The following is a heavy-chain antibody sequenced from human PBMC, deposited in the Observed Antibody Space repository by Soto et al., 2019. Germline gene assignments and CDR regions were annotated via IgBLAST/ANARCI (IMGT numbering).Heavy chain of an antibody. V-gene: IGHV4-4*02. J-gene: IGHJ4*02. D-gene: IGHD6-6*01. Sequence: QVQLQESGPGLVKPSGTLSLTCAVSGGSISGINWWSWVRQPPGRGLEWIGEIYHSGSTNYNPSLKSRVTISVDKSKNQFSLKLSSVTAADTAVYYCAIPMDDSSSWYYWGQGTLVTVSS. CDR2: IYHSGST. CDR3: AIPMDDSSSWYY. CDR1: GGSISGINW.